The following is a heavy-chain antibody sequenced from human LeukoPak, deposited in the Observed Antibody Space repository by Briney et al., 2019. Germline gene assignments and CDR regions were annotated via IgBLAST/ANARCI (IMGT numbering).Heavy chain of an antibody. CDR1: GYTFTSYY. V-gene: IGHV1-46*01. CDR2: INPSGGST. Sequence: GASVKVSCKASGYTFTSYYMHWVRQAPGQGLEWMGIINPSGGSTSYAQKFQGRVTMTRDTSTSTVYMELSSLRSEDTAVYYCASGDLLGSYYDSSGPWDYWGQGTLVTVSS. D-gene: IGHD3-22*01. CDR3: ASGDLLGSYYDSSGPWDY. J-gene: IGHJ4*02.